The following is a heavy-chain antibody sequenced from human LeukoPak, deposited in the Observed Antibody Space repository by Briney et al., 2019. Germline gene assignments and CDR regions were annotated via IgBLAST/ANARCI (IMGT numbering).Heavy chain of an antibody. CDR2: IKQDGSEK. J-gene: IGHJ6*02. CDR1: GFTFSSYW. Sequence: GGSLRLSCAASGFTFSSYWMSWVRQAPGKGLEWVANIKQDGSEKYYVDSVKGRFTISRDNAKNSLYLQMNSLRAADTDVYYCARVREFITMLVVVSYGMDVWGQGTTVTVSS. CDR3: ARVREFITMLVVVSYGMDV. V-gene: IGHV3-7*01. D-gene: IGHD3-22*01.